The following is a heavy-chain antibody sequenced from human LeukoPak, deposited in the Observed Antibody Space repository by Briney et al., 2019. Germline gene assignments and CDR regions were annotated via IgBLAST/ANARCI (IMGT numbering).Heavy chain of an antibody. CDR3: AKGGWLDD. Sequence: GGSLRLSCAASGFNFNKYDMTWARQAPGKGLEWVSTITGRSDKTYYTDSVKGRFVTSRGNSKDTLYLQMNSLRAEDTALYYCAKGGWLDDLGQGALVTVSS. J-gene: IGHJ4*02. CDR2: ITGRSDKT. V-gene: IGHV3-23*01. D-gene: IGHD6-19*01. CDR1: GFNFNKYD.